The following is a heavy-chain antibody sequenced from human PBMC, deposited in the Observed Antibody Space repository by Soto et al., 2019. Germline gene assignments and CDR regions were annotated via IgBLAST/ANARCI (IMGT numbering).Heavy chain of an antibody. CDR2: IYYSGST. Sequence: SETLSLTCTVSGGSISSYYWSWIRQPPGKGLEWIGYIYYSGSTNYNPSLKSRVTISVDTSKNQFSLKLSSVTAADTAVYYCATTIFGVLSWFDPWGQGTLVTDST. CDR3: ATTIFGVLSWFDP. D-gene: IGHD3-3*01. J-gene: IGHJ5*02. V-gene: IGHV4-59*01. CDR1: GGSISSYY.